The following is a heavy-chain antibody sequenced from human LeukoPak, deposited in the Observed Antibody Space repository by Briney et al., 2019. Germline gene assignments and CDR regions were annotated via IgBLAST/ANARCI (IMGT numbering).Heavy chain of an antibody. D-gene: IGHD2-2*01. CDR2: ISAYNGNT. CDR1: GYTFTSYG. J-gene: IGHJ4*02. V-gene: IGHV1-18*01. Sequence: ASVKVSCKASGYTFTSYGISWVRQAPGQGLEWMGWISAYNGNTNYAQKLQGRVTMTTDTSTSTAYMELRSLRSDDTAVYYCARDLGYCSSTGCRSPFDYWGQGTLVTVSS. CDR3: ARDLGYCSSTGCRSPFDY.